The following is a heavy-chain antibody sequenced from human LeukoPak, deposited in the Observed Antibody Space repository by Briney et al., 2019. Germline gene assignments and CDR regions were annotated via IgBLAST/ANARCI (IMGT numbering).Heavy chain of an antibody. J-gene: IGHJ2*01. CDR3: ARDLTYYYDSSGYYEHFDL. V-gene: IGHV4-59*01. CDR1: GGSFSGYY. CDR2: IYYSGST. Sequence: SETLSLTCAVYGGSFSGYYWSWIRQPPGKGLEWIGYIYYSGSTNYNPSLKSRVTISVDTSKNQFSLKLSSVTAADTAVYYCARDLTYYYDSSGYYEHFDLWGRGTLVTVSS. D-gene: IGHD3-22*01.